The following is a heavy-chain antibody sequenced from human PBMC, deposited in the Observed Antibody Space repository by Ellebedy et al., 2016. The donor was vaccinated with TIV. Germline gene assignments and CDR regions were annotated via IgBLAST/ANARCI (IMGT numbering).Heavy chain of an antibody. J-gene: IGHJ4*02. Sequence: SETLSLTCTVSGGSISSYYWSWIRQPPGKGLEWIGSMFYSGNTNYKPSLKSRVTMSVDTSKNQFSLRLNSVTAADTAVYYCARLRMDRGLHGNSAPFDSWGQGTLVTVSS. CDR3: ARLRMDRGLHGNSAPFDS. CDR2: MFYSGNT. V-gene: IGHV4-59*01. D-gene: IGHD3-10*01. CDR1: GGSISSYY.